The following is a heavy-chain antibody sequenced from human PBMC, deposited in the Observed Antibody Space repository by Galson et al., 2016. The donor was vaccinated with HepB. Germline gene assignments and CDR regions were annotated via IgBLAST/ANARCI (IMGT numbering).Heavy chain of an antibody. CDR1: DHSFTSDG. CDR3: AREDWNPRYYFNGMDV. D-gene: IGHD1-1*01. CDR2: ISPNNGNT. J-gene: IGHJ6*02. Sequence: SCKASDHSFTSDGISWVRQAPGQGLEWIGWISPNNGNTTYAQKLQDRLTMTTDTSTNTVYMELRSLTSDDTAVYYCAREDWNPRYYFNGMDVWGQGTTVTVSS. V-gene: IGHV1-18*04.